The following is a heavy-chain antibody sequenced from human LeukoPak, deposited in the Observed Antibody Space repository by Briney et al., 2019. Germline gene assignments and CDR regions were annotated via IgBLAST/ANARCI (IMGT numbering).Heavy chain of an antibody. CDR2: ISGSGGST. CDR3: AKGRPYCGGDCYYYFDY. CDR1: GFTFSSYA. Sequence: GGSLRLSCAASGFTFSSYAMSWVRQAPGKGLEWVSAISGSGGSTNYADSVKGRFTISRDNSKNTLYLQMNSLRAEDTAVYYCAKGRPYCGGDCYYYFDYWGQGTLVTVSS. V-gene: IGHV3-23*01. J-gene: IGHJ4*02. D-gene: IGHD2-21*02.